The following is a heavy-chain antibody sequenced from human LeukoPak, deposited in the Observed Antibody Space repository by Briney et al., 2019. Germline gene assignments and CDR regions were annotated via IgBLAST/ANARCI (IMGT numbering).Heavy chain of an antibody. CDR3: ARGIYDFCSGYPRAYFDY. CDR2: ISSSGSTI. V-gene: IGHV3-11*01. Sequence: GGSLRLSCAASGFTFSDYYMSWIRQAPGKGLECASYISSSGSTIYYADSVKGRFTISRDNAKNSLYLQMNRLRAEDTAVYYCARGIYDFCSGYPRAYFDYWGQGTLVTVSS. CDR1: GFTFSDYY. J-gene: IGHJ4*02. D-gene: IGHD3-3*01.